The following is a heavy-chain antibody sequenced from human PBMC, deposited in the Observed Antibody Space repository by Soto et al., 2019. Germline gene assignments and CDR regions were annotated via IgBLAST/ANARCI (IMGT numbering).Heavy chain of an antibody. CDR3: AKDGYKDRGSSEFDY. V-gene: IGHV3-30*18. CDR1: GLSFSNYG. D-gene: IGHD1-26*01. CDR2: ISYDGNNK. J-gene: IGHJ4*02. Sequence: QVQLVESGGGVVQPGRSLRLSCATSGLSFSNYGMHWVRQAPGKGLEWMAVISYDGNNKYYADSVKGRFTISRDNSKNTVYLQMNSLRTEDTAVHYCAKDGYKDRGSSEFDYWGQGTLVTVSS.